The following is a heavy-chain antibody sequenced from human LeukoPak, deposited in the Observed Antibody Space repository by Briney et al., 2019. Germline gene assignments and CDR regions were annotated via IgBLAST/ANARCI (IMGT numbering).Heavy chain of an antibody. Sequence: GASVKVSCKASGYTFTSYGISWVRQAPGQGLEWMGWISAYNGNTNYAQKLQGRVTMTTDTSTSTAYMELRSLRSDDTAVYYCARLQLASPGGDYYYMDVWGKGTTVTVSS. V-gene: IGHV1-18*01. CDR3: ARLQLASPGGDYYYMDV. CDR1: GYTFTSYG. J-gene: IGHJ6*03. D-gene: IGHD4-11*01. CDR2: ISAYNGNT.